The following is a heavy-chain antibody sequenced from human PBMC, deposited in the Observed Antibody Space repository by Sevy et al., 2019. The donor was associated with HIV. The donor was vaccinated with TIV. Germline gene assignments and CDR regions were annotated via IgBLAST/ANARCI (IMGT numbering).Heavy chain of an antibody. Sequence: GGSLRLSCASSGITFSESLMSWVRQAPGKGLEGVASIKQDGSQKYYVDSVKGRFSISRDNAKNSLYLQMNSLRDDDTALYYCARVFSGNAPALNYWGQGTLVTVSS. CDR2: IKQDGSQK. V-gene: IGHV3-7*01. CDR1: GITFSESL. J-gene: IGHJ4*02. D-gene: IGHD2-2*01. CDR3: ARVFSGNAPALNY.